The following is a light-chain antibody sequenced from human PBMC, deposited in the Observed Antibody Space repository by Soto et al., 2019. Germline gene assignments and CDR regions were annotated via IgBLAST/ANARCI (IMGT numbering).Light chain of an antibody. J-gene: IGKJ4*01. Sequence: DIQMTQSPSSLSASGDRVTITCRASQSXXNYLNWYQQKPGKAPKLLIYAASSLQSGVPSRFSGSGSRTEFTLTISSLQPEDFATYYCQQSYSTPLTFGGGTKVEIK. CDR3: QQSYSTPLT. CDR2: AAS. V-gene: IGKV1-39*01. CDR1: QSXXNY.